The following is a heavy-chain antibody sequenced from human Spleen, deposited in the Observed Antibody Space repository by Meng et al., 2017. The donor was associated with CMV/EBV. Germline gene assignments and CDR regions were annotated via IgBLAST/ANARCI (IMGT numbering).Heavy chain of an antibody. CDR2: INHSGST. CDR1: GGSFSGYY. CDR3: ARYDYGVPVFDY. Sequence: SETLSLTCAVYGGSFSGYYWSWIRQPPGKGLEWIGEINHSGSTNSIPSLKSRVTMSVDTSKNQFSLRLTSVTAADTALYYCARYDYGVPVFDYWGQGTLVTVSS. J-gene: IGHJ4*02. D-gene: IGHD4-17*01. V-gene: IGHV4-34*01.